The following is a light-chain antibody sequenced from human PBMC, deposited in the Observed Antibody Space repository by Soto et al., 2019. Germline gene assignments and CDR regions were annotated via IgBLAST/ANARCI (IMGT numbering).Light chain of an antibody. J-gene: IGKJ1*01. CDR3: QQYNSYSQT. V-gene: IGKV1-5*03. Sequence: DIQMTQSPSTLSASVGDRVTITCRASQSISSWLAWYQQKPGKAPKLLIYKASSLESGAPSRFSGSGSGTEFTLTISSLQPDDFATYYCQQYNSYSQTFGQGTKVDIK. CDR1: QSISSW. CDR2: KAS.